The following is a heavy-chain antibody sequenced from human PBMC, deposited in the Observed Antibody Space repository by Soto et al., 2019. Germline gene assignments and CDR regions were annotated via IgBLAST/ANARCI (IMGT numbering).Heavy chain of an antibody. J-gene: IGHJ5*02. Sequence: ETLSLTCAFSGYSIISFYYWFLILQPPWKVLEWIVSIYHSGSTYYNPSLKSRVTISVDTSKNQFSLKLSSVTAADTAVYYCARSGINMVRGVTEPLFQGEDWFDTWGQGTLVTXSS. CDR2: IYHSGST. D-gene: IGHD3-10*01. V-gene: IGHV4-38-2*01. CDR1: GYSIISFYY. CDR3: ARSGINMVRGVTEPLFQGEDWFDT.